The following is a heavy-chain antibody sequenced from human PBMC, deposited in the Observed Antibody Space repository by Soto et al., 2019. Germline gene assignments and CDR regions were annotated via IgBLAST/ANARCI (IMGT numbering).Heavy chain of an antibody. J-gene: IGHJ4*02. V-gene: IGHV1-18*01. D-gene: IGHD3-10*01. CDR2: ISPYKGNT. CDR1: GYTFISCG. Sequence: ASVKVSCKTSGYTFISCGISWVRQAPGQGLEWMGWISPYKGNTNYAQKLQDRVTMTTDTSTSTAYMELRSLRSDDTAVYYCARDLDGSGSYYTDYWGQGIPVTVSS. CDR3: ARDLDGSGSYYTDY.